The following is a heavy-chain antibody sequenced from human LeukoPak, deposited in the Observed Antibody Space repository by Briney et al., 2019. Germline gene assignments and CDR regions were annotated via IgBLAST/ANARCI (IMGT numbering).Heavy chain of an antibody. V-gene: IGHV3-30*02. Sequence: GGSLRLSCAASGFTFSSYGMHWVRQAPGKGLEWVAFIRYDGSNKYYADSVKGRFTISRDNSKNTLYLQMNSLRAEDTAVYYCARDRGGSAVGSYYFRYYYYYMDVWGKGTTVTISS. CDR3: ARDRGGSAVGSYYFRYYYYYMDV. J-gene: IGHJ6*03. CDR1: GFTFSSYG. D-gene: IGHD1-26*01. CDR2: IRYDGSNK.